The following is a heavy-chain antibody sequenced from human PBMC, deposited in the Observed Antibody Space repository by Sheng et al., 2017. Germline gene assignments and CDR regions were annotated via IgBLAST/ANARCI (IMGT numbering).Heavy chain of an antibody. CDR2: IIPILDVV. CDR3: ARSTGTYYHDDSGYNLPIYFYYYMDV. CDR1: GGTFSTYA. V-gene: IGHV1-69*14. J-gene: IGHJ6*03. Sequence: QVQLVQSGTEVKKPGSSVKVSCKVSGGTFSTYAINWVRQAPGERLDWVGGIIPILDVVHFGQKFQGRVTLSADTATNTAYMELSGLTSEDTAVFYCARSTGTYYHDDSGYNLPIYFYYYMDVWGKGTSVTVS. D-gene: IGHD3-22*01.